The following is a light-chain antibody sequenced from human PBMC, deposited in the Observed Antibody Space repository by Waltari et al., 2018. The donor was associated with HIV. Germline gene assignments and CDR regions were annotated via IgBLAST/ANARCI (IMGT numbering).Light chain of an antibody. J-gene: IGKJ2*01. Sequence: EKVMTQSPATLSVSPGERATLSCRASQTINNNLAWYQQQPGQAPQLLIYGASTRAAGVPARFSGSGSGTEFTLTITSLQSEDLAIYYCQQYNNWPQTFGQGTKVEIK. V-gene: IGKV3-15*01. CDR1: QTINNN. CDR3: QQYNNWPQT. CDR2: GAS.